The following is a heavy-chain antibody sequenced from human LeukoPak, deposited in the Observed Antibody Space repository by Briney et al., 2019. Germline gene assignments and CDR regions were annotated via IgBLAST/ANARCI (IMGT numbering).Heavy chain of an antibody. CDR3: ASGPRFDYFDFWSGYLDY. D-gene: IGHD3-3*01. V-gene: IGHV3-20*04. J-gene: IGHJ4*02. CDR2: INWNGGST. Sequence: GGSLRLSCAASGFTFDDYGMSWVRQAPGKGLEWVSGINWNGGSTGYADSVKGRFTISRDNAKNSLYLQMNNLRAEDTAVYYCASGPRFDYFDFWSGYLDYWGQGTLVTVSS. CDR1: GFTFDDYG.